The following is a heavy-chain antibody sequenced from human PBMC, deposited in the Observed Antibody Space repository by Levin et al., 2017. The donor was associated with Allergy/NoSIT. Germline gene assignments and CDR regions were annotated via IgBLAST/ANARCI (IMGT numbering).Heavy chain of an antibody. V-gene: IGHV3-30*18. CDR2: ISYDGSNT. CDR1: GFSFRSFG. J-gene: IGHJ4*02. Sequence: HPGGSLRLSCAASGFSFRSFGMHWARQAPGKGLEWLAVISYDGSNTYYADSVKGRFTISRDNSKNTLSLQMNSLRAEDAAVYYCAKDVVFGTSSWALDFWGQGTLVTVSS. D-gene: IGHD2-2*01. CDR3: AKDVVFGTSSWALDF.